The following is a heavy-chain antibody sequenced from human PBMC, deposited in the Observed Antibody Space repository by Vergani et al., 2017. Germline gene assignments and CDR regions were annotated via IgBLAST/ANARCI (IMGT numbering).Heavy chain of an antibody. J-gene: IGHJ6*03. CDR1: GGSISSSSYY. CDR2: IYYSGST. D-gene: IGHD2-8*01. Sequence: QLQLQESGPGLVKPSETLSLTCTVSGGSISSSSYYWGWIRQPPGKGLEWIGSIYYSGSTYYNPSLKSRVTISVDTSKNQFSLKLSSVTAADTAVYYCARERDTKAPRYMDVWGKGTTVTVSS. V-gene: IGHV4-39*02. CDR3: ARERDTKAPRYMDV.